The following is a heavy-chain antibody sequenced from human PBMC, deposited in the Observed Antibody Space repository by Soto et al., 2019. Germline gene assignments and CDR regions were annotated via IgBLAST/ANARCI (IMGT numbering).Heavy chain of an antibody. CDR2: IGTAGDT. V-gene: IGHV3-13*01. Sequence: EVQLVESGGGLVQRGGSLRLSCAASGFTFSSYDMHWVRQATGKGLEWVSAIGTAGDTYYPGSVKGRFTISRENAKNSLYLQMNSLRAGDTAVYYCARGRFSYGSGRRNWYDPWGQGTLATASS. J-gene: IGHJ5*02. CDR3: ARGRFSYGSGRRNWYDP. CDR1: GFTFSSYD. D-gene: IGHD3-10*01.